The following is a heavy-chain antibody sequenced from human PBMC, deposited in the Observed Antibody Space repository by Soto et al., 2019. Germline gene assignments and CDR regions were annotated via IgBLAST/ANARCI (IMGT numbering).Heavy chain of an antibody. Sequence: RLSCAASGFTFSSYAMSWVRQAPGKGLEWVSAISGSGGSTYYADSVKGRFTISRDISKNTLYLQMNSLRAEDTAVYYCAKAGGYSYGSVYYYYGMDVWGQGTTVPVSS. CDR2: ISGSGGST. CDR1: GFTFSSYA. J-gene: IGHJ6*02. V-gene: IGHV3-23*01. CDR3: AKAGGYSYGSVYYYYGMDV. D-gene: IGHD5-18*01.